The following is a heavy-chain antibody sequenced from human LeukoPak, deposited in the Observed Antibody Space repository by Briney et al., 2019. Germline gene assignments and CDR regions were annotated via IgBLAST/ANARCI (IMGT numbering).Heavy chain of an antibody. CDR1: GFTVGSNY. Sequence: GGSLRLSCAASGFTVGSNYMSWVRQAPGKGLEWVSSISSSSSYIYYADSVKGRFTISRDNAKNPLYLQMNSLRAEDTAVYYCARDYYDSSGVDYWGQGTLVTVSS. D-gene: IGHD3-22*01. V-gene: IGHV3-21*01. CDR2: ISSSSSYI. CDR3: ARDYYDSSGVDY. J-gene: IGHJ4*02.